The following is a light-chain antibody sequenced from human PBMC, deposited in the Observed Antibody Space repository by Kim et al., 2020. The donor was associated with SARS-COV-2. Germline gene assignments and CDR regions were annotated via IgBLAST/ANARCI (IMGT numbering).Light chain of an antibody. J-gene: IGKJ1*01. CDR3: QQYNNFRT. V-gene: IGKV3-15*01. CDR1: QSVSTN. CDR2: GAS. Sequence: SVSPGERATLSCSAIQSVSTNLVWYQQKPGQAPRLLIYGASTRATGIPARFSGSGFGTEFTLTISSLQSEDFAVYYCQQYNNFRTFGQGTKVDIK.